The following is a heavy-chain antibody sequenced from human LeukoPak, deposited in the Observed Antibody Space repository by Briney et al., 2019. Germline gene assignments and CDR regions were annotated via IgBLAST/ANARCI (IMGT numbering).Heavy chain of an antibody. V-gene: IGHV1-2*02. CDR2: INPNSGGT. CDR3: ARFRSRLRFFDY. Sequence: ASVKVSCKASGYTFTGHYMHWVRQAPGQGLEWMGWINPNSGGTNYAQKFQGRVTMTRDTSISTAYMELSRLRSDDTAVYYCARFRSRLRFFDYWGQGTLVTVSS. CDR1: GYTFTGHY. J-gene: IGHJ4*02. D-gene: IGHD1-14*01.